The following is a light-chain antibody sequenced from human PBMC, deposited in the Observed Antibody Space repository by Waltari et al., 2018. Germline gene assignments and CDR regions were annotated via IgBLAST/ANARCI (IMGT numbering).Light chain of an antibody. CDR1: SSNIGNNY. CDR3: GTWDSSLSGAV. CDR2: ENT. Sequence: QSVLTQPPSVSAAPGQRVTIPCSGGSSNIGNNYVSWYRQFPGTAPKLLIYENTERPSGIPGRFSGSKSGTSATLDITGLQAGDEADYYCGTWDSSLSGAVFGGGTRLTVL. J-gene: IGLJ7*01. V-gene: IGLV1-51*02.